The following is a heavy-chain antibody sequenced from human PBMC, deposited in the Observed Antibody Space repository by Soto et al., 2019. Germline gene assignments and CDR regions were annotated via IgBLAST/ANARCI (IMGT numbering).Heavy chain of an antibody. J-gene: IGHJ4*02. CDR1: GFRFSDYS. D-gene: IGHD5-18*01. CDR2: ISSSSFTI. Sequence: GGSLRLSCAASGFRFSDYSMNWVRQAPGRGLEWVSYISSSSFTIHYADSVEGRFAISRDNAKNSLYLQMNSLRVEDTAVYYCARERYSYGNAMIDYWGQGTLVTVSS. CDR3: ARERYSYGNAMIDY. V-gene: IGHV3-48*01.